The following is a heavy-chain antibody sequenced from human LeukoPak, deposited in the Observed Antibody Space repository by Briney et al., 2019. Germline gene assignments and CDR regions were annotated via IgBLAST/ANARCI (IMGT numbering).Heavy chain of an antibody. CDR1: GFTFSSYS. V-gene: IGHV3-48*04. D-gene: IGHD4-11*01. J-gene: IGHJ2*01. CDR2: ISSSSTI. CDR3: ARAARLALWYFDL. Sequence: GGSLRLSCAASGFTFSSYSMNWVRQAPGKGLEWVSYISSSSTIYYADSVKGRFTISRENAKNSLYLQMNSLRAEDTAVYYCARAARLALWYFDLWGRGTLVTVSS.